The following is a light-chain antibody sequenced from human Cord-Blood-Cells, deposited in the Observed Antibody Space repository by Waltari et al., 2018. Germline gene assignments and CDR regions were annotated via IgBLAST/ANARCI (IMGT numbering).Light chain of an antibody. Sequence: DMQIAQSHSSLSASVGSRATITCRPSQNITCYLNWYQQKPGKAPKLLISAASSLKSGFPSRFSGRGAGTDVTLSISSLQPEDFATYDCQQSYSTPYTFSQGTKLAIK. CDR1: QNITCY. CDR3: QQSYSTPYT. V-gene: IGKV1-39*01. CDR2: AAS. J-gene: IGKJ2*01.